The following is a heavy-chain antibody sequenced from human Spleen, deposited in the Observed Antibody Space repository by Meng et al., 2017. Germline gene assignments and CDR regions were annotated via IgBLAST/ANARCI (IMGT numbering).Heavy chain of an antibody. Sequence: QVQLQESGPGLVKPSQTLSLTCTVSGGSISSGDYYWSWIRQPPGKGLEWIGYIYYSGSTYYNPSLKSRVTISVDTSKNQFSLKLSSVTAADTAFYYCARVRMAYDSSGYYYVPHSFFDYWGQGTLVTVSS. CDR1: GGSISSGDYY. D-gene: IGHD3-22*01. CDR2: IYYSGST. J-gene: IGHJ4*02. V-gene: IGHV4-30-4*01. CDR3: ARVRMAYDSSGYYYVPHSFFDY.